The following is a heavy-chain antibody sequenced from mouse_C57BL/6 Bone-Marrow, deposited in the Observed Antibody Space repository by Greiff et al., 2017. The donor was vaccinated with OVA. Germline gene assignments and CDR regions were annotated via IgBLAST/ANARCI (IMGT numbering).Heavy chain of an antibody. V-gene: IGHV1-55*01. Sequence: VQLQQPGAELVKPGASVKMSCKASGYTFTSYWITWVKQRPGQGLEWIGDIYPGSGSTNYNEKFKSKATLTVDTSSSTAYRQLSSLTSEDSAVYYCARPYYYGSSDGDYAMDYWGQGTSVTVSS. CDR1: GYTFTSYW. CDR3: ARPYYYGSSDGDYAMDY. D-gene: IGHD1-1*01. J-gene: IGHJ4*01. CDR2: IYPGSGST.